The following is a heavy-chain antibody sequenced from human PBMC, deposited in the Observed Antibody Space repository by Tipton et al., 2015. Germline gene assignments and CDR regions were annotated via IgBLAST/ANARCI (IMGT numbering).Heavy chain of an antibody. CDR2: ISHSGNT. V-gene: IGHV4-38-2*02. CDR1: AYSISSDYY. J-gene: IGHJ6*02. D-gene: IGHD5-24*01. CDR3: ARDLEHGMDV. Sequence: GLVKPSENLSLTCAVSAYSISSDYYWGWIRQPPGKGLEWIGSISHSGNTYYNPSLKSRVTMSRDTSKNQFSLTLNSVTAADTAVYYCARDLEHGMDVWGQGTTVTVSS.